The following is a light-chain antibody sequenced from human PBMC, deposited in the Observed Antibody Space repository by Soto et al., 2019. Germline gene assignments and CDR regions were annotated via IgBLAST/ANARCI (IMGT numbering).Light chain of an antibody. Sequence: EIVMTQSPATLSVSPGERATLSCRASQSISRDLAWYQQKPGQAPRLLIYGASTRATGIPGRFSGSGSGTEFTLTISSLQSEDSALYYCQQYNIWPWTFGQGTKVEIK. J-gene: IGKJ1*01. V-gene: IGKV3-15*01. CDR3: QQYNIWPWT. CDR1: QSISRD. CDR2: GAS.